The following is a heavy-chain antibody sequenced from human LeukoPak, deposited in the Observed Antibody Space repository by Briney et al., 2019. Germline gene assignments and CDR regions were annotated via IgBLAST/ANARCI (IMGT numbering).Heavy chain of an antibody. V-gene: IGHV4-30-4*08. D-gene: IGHD3-9*01. J-gene: IGHJ2*01. CDR1: GGSISSGGYY. Sequence: PSQTLSFTCTVSGGSISSGGYYWSWIRQHPGKGLEWIGYIYYSGSTYYNPSLKSRVTISVDTSKNQFSLKLSSVTAADTAVYYCARAGNGILAGYFQNWYFDLWGRGTLVTVSS. CDR3: ARAGNGILAGYFQNWYFDL. CDR2: IYYSGST.